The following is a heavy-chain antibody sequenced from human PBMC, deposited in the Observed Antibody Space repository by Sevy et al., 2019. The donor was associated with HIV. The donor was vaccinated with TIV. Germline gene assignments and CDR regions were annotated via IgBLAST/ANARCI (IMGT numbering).Heavy chain of an antibody. Sequence: GGSLRLSCAASGFAFSSHAMHWVRQAPGKGLEWVAVISYEGTETFYAASVEGRFTISRDNSKNMLSLQINSLRPEDTAVYYCARDGGYSIKWYPRYWGHRTLVTVSS. CDR2: ISYEGTET. D-gene: IGHD6-13*01. CDR1: GFAFSSHA. CDR3: ARDGGYSIKWYPRY. J-gene: IGHJ4*01. V-gene: IGHV3-30-3*01.